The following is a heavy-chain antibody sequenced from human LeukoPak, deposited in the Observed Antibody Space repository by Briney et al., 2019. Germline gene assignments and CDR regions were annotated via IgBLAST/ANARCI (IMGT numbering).Heavy chain of an antibody. CDR3: ARATRRGGDILTGARYYYGMDV. V-gene: IGHV4-34*01. Sequence: SETLSLTCAVYGGSFSGYYWSWIRQPPGKGREWIGEINHSGSTNYNPSLKSRVTISVDTSKNQFSLKLSSVTAADTAVYYCARATRRGGDILTGARYYYGMDVWGQGTTVTVSS. CDR1: GGSFSGYY. J-gene: IGHJ6*02. D-gene: IGHD3-9*01. CDR2: INHSGST.